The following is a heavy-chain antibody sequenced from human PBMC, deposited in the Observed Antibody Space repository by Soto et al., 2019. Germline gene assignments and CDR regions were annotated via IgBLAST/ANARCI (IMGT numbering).Heavy chain of an antibody. D-gene: IGHD5-18*01. CDR1: GFSFRSNG. CDR2: ISGSGNSR. J-gene: IGHJ4*02. Sequence: EVQLLESGGGLVRPGGSLRLSCAASGFSFRSNGMGWVRQAPGKGLEWVSGISGSGNSRYYADSVKGRFTISRDNSKNPLYLQMNSLRAEDTAIYYCAKVGPYSSTYYFDYWGQGTMVTVSS. CDR3: AKVGPYSSTYYFDY. V-gene: IGHV3-23*01.